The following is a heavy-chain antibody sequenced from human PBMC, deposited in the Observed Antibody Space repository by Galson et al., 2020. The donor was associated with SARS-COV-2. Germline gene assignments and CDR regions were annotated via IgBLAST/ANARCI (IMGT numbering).Heavy chain of an antibody. D-gene: IGHD2-15*01. Sequence: SVKVSCKASGFTFTSSAVQWVRQARGQRLEWIGWIVVGSGNPNYAQKLQERVTITRDMSTSTAYMELSSLRSEDTAVYYCAAPYCSGGSCYDAFDIWGQGTMVTVSS. CDR3: AAPYCSGGSCYDAFDI. J-gene: IGHJ3*02. CDR2: IVVGSGNP. CDR1: GFTFTSSA. V-gene: IGHV1-58*01.